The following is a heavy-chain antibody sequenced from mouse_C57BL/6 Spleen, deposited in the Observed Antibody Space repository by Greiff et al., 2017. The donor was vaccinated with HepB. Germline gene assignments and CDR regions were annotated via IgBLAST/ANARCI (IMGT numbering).Heavy chain of an antibody. J-gene: IGHJ4*01. CDR2: ISSGGSYT. CDR3: ARHGGTVVATGYYAMDY. D-gene: IGHD1-1*01. Sequence: EVQRVESGGDLVKPGGSLKLSCAASGFTFSSYGLSWVRQTPDKRLEWVATISSGGSYTYYPDSVKGRFTISSDNAKNTLYLQMSSLKSEDTAMYYCARHGGTVVATGYYAMDYWGQGTSVTVSS. V-gene: IGHV5-6*01. CDR1: GFTFSSYG.